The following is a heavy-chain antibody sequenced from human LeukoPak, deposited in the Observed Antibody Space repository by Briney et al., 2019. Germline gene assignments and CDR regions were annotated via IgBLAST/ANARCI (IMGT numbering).Heavy chain of an antibody. CDR3: ARVRHGSTMGYLDY. CDR1: GGSFSGYY. Sequence: SETLSLTCAVYGGSFSGYYWSWIRQPPGKGLEWIGEINHSGSTNYNPSLKSRVTISVDTSKNQFSLKLSSVTAADTAVYYCARVRHGSTMGYLDYWGQGTLVTVSS. D-gene: IGHD3-10*01. CDR2: INHSGST. J-gene: IGHJ4*02. V-gene: IGHV4-34*01.